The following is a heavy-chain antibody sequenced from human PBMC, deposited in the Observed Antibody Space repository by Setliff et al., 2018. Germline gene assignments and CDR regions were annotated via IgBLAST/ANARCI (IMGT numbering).Heavy chain of an antibody. CDR3: AGRPQNTPMGPCDY. CDR1: GGPISSSSYY. D-gene: IGHD5-18*01. Sequence: SETLSLTCSASGGPISSSSYYWVWIRQPPGKGLEWIGYIYYSGSTNYNPSLKSRVTISVDTSKNQFSLMLTSVTAADTAIYYCAGRPQNTPMGPCDYWGQGTLVTVSS. J-gene: IGHJ4*02. V-gene: IGHV4-61*05. CDR2: IYYSGST.